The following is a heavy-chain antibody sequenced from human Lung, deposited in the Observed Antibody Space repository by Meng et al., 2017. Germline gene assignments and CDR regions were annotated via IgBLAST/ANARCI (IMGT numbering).Heavy chain of an antibody. CDR1: GFSLSNSGGG. V-gene: IGHV2-5*02. Sequence: QITLKGAVPTLVHPTPTLTLTCTFSGFSLSNSGGGVGWSRQPPGKALEWLALIYWDDDKRYSPSLKSRLTITKDTSKNQVVLTMTNMDPVDTATYYCAHIVLYDSYDYWGQGTLVTVSS. J-gene: IGHJ4*02. CDR3: AHIVLYDSYDY. D-gene: IGHD3-22*01. CDR2: IYWDDDK.